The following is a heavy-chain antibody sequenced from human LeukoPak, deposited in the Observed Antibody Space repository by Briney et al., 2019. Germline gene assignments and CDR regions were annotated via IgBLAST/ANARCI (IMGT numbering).Heavy chain of an antibody. D-gene: IGHD3-9*01. CDR1: GFSFSNYW. CDR2: IRGDESRK. V-gene: IGHV3-7*01. Sequence: GGSLRLSCAASGFSFSNYWMTWLRQAPGKGLEWVANIRGDESRKYYLDSVTGRFTISRDNAKNSLYLQMNSLRAEDTAVYYCALYYDILTGYYSSPPLSYWGQGTLVTVSS. CDR3: ALYYDILTGYYSSPPLSY. J-gene: IGHJ4*02.